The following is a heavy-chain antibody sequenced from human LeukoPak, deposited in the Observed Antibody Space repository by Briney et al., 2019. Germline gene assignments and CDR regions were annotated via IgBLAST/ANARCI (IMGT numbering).Heavy chain of an antibody. CDR1: GFTLSGSA. J-gene: IGHJ6*02. CDR2: IRSKANSYAT. Sequence: PGGSLKLSCAASGFTLSGSAMHWVRQASGKGLEWVGRIRSKANSYATAYAASVKGRFTISRGDSKNTAYLRMNSLKTEDTAVYYCTGKQDIVVDYYYYYYGMDVWGQGTTVTVSS. D-gene: IGHD2-2*01. CDR3: TGKQDIVVDYYYYYYGMDV. V-gene: IGHV3-73*01.